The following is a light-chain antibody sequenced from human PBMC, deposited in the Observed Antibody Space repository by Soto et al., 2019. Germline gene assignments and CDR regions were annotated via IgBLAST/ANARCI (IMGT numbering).Light chain of an antibody. J-gene: IGLJ3*02. CDR2: EVT. CDR3: CSHSSSITWM. V-gene: IGLV2-14*03. CDR1: RSDVGGYNF. Sequence: QSALTQTASVSGSPGQSITISCTGTRSDVGGYNFVSRYQQHPGKAPKLIIHEVTNRPAGVSNRFSGSKSGNTASLTISGLQAEDEAVYYCCSHSSSITWMFGGGTKLTVL.